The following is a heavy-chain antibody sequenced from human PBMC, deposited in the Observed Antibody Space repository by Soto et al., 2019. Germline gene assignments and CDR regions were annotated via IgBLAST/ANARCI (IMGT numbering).Heavy chain of an antibody. D-gene: IGHD2-15*01. J-gene: IGHJ4*02. CDR3: AKLVIGYCSGNTCDDY. CDR1: GFTFSYG. Sequence: GQLLESGGGLIQPWGALSLSCAASGFTFSYGIHWLRQAPGKGLEWVAYISYDSSNKFYGDSVKGRFTISRDNSKNTQFLQMNSLRAEDTAVYYCAKLVIGYCSGNTCDDYWGQGTLVAVSS. V-gene: IGHV3-30*18. CDR2: ISYDSSNK.